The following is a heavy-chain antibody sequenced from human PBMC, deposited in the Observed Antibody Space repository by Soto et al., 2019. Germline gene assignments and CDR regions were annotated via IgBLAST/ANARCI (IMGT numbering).Heavy chain of an antibody. J-gene: IGHJ4*02. Sequence: GGSLRLSCAASGFTFSDSALHWVRQASGKGLEWVGRIRDKTDNYATAYAASVKGRFTISRNDSNNSAFLQMNSLKTEDTAVYYCSRHYYDSNGLYSGISDWGQGTLVTVSS. CDR3: SRHYYDSNGLYSGISD. CDR2: IRDKTDNYAT. CDR1: GFTFSDSA. V-gene: IGHV3-73*01. D-gene: IGHD3-22*01.